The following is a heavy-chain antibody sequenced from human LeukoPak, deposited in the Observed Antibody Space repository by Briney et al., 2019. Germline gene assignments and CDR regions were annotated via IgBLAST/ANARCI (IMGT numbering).Heavy chain of an antibody. CDR1: GFTFRRYG. D-gene: IGHD2-15*01. Sequence: GGSLRLSCAASGFTFRRYGMSWVRQAPGKGLEWVSGISGSGGSTFYSDSVKGRFTISRDNSKNTLYLQMNSLRAEDTAVYYCAKEGYCSGGGCGFDYWGQGTLVTVSS. J-gene: IGHJ4*02. CDR3: AKEGYCSGGGCGFDY. CDR2: ISGSGGST. V-gene: IGHV3-23*01.